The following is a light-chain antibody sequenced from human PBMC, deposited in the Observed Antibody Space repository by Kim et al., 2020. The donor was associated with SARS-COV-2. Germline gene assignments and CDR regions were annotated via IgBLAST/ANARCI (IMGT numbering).Light chain of an antibody. CDR3: HQYKSYWT. J-gene: IGKJ1*01. CDR2: KTS. V-gene: IGKV1-5*03. CDR1: QNLNNW. Sequence: DIQMTQSPSTLSASVGDRVTITCRASQNLNNWLAWYQQKPGKAPKLLIQKTSNLASGVPSRFSGRGSGTEFTLTISNLQPDDFATYYCHQYKSYWTFGQGTKVDIK.